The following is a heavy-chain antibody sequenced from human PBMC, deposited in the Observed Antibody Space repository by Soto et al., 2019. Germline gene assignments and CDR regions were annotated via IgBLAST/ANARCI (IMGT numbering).Heavy chain of an antibody. CDR3: ARGHVDTSDFLSGHAEH. J-gene: IGHJ1*01. V-gene: IGHV1-46*03. D-gene: IGHD3-3*01. Sequence: QVQLVQSGAALVKPGASVTVSCKISGYVFTHYYMHWVRQAPGQGLEWMGIINPDGGSTAYARNFQRRFTMTTDTSTNTCHLDLRSLRSENTAVYYCARGHVDTSDFLSGHAEHSGQGTLVTVSS. CDR1: GYVFTHYY. CDR2: INPDGGST.